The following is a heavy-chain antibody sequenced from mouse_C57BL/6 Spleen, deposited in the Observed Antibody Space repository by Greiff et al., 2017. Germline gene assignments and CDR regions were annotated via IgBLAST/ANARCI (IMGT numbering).Heavy chain of an antibody. D-gene: IGHD2-2*01. V-gene: IGHV1-54*01. Sequence: QVQLQESGAELVRPGTSVKVSCKASGYAFTNYLIEWVKQRPGQGLEWIGVINPGSGGTNYNEKFKGKATLTADKSSSTAYMQLSSLTSEDSAVYFCARKSGIYYGSYYFDYWGQGTTLTVSS. CDR2: INPGSGGT. J-gene: IGHJ2*01. CDR1: GYAFTNYL. CDR3: ARKSGIYYGSYYFDY.